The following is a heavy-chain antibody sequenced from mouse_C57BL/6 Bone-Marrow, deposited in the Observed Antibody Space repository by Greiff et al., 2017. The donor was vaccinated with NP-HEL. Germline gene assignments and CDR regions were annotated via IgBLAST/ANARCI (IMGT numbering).Heavy chain of an antibody. CDR3: TDLLYGY. V-gene: IGHV6-3*01. CDR1: GFTFSNYW. Sequence: EVQLQESGGGLVQPGGSMKLSCVASGFTFSNYWMNWVRQSPEKGLEWVAQIRLKSDNYATHYAESVKGRFTISRDDSKSSVYLQMNNLRAEDTGIYYCTDLLYGYWGQGTTLTVSS. D-gene: IGHD2-1*01. J-gene: IGHJ2*01. CDR2: IRLKSDNYAT.